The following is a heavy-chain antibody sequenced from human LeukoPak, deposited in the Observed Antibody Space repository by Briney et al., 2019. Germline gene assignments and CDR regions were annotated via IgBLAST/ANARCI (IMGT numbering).Heavy chain of an antibody. D-gene: IGHD2-15*01. Sequence: GGSLRLSCAASGFTFSSYAMNWVRQAPGKGLEWVSTIGGSGYSTYYADSVEGRFTISRDNSKNTLYLQMDSLRAEDTAAYYCAKDSSRCSGGSCYSCFDCWGQGTLVTVSS. CDR2: IGGSGYST. V-gene: IGHV3-23*01. CDR3: AKDSSRCSGGSCYSCFDC. CDR1: GFTFSSYA. J-gene: IGHJ4*02.